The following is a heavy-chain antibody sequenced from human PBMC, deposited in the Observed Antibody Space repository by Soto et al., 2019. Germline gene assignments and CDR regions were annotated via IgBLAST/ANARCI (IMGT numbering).Heavy chain of an antibody. J-gene: IGHJ6*02. D-gene: IGHD3-22*01. CDR2: IYYSGST. Sequence: QLQLQESGPGLVKPSETLSLTCTVSGGSISSSSYYWGWIRQPPGKGLDWIGSIYYSGSTYYNPSLKSRVTISVDTSKNQFSLKLSSVTAADTAVYYCARQGTSYYDSSGYYYHYYYGMDVWGQGTTVTVSS. V-gene: IGHV4-39*01. CDR3: ARQGTSYYDSSGYYYHYYYGMDV. CDR1: GGSISSSSYY.